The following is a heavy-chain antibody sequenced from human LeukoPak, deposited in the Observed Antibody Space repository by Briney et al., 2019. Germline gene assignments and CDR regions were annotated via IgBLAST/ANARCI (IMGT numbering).Heavy chain of an antibody. Sequence: ASVKVSCKASGYTFGTHWMHWVRQAPGQGLEWMGWINANSGETNYAQKFQGRVTMTRDTSISTAYMELSRLNSDDTAVYYCATGVDMIWFALQSWGQGTLVSVSS. CDR1: GYTFGTHW. V-gene: IGHV1-2*02. D-gene: IGHD3-10*01. J-gene: IGHJ5*02. CDR3: ATGVDMIWFALQS. CDR2: INANSGET.